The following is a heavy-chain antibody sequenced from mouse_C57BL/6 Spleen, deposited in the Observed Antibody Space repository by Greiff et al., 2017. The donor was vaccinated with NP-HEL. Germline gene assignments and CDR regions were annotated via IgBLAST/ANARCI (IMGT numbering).Heavy chain of an antibody. J-gene: IGHJ2*01. CDR1: GYTFTDYE. V-gene: IGHV1-15*01. CDR2: IDPETGGT. CDR3: TRRESPPGFDY. Sequence: QVQLKQSGAELVRPGASVTLSCKASGYTFTDYEMHWVKQTPVHGLEWIGAIDPETGGTAYNQKFKGKAILTADKSSSTAYMELRSLTSEDSAVYYCTRRESPPGFDYWGQGTTLTVSS.